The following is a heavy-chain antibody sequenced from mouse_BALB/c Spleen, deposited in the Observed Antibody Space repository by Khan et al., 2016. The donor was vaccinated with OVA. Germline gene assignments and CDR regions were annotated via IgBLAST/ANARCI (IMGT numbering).Heavy chain of an antibody. D-gene: IGHD2-4*01. Sequence: QVQLKEAGPGLVQPSQSLSITCTVPGFSLNYYGVHWVRQSPGKGLEWLGVIWSGGSTDYNAPFISRLSISKDNSKSQVFFKMNSLQSNDTAIYYCARTYDYDEGLAYWGQGTLVTVSA. CDR1: GFSLNYYG. V-gene: IGHV2-2*03. CDR3: ARTYDYDEGLAY. CDR2: IWSGGST. J-gene: IGHJ3*01.